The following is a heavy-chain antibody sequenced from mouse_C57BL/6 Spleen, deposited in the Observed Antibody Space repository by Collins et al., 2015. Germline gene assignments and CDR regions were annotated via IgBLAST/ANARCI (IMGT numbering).Heavy chain of an antibody. V-gene: IGHV9-4*02. Sequence: KASGYTFTTAGMQWVQKMPGKGLKWIGWINTHSGVPKYAEDFKGRFAFSLETSASTAYLQISNLKNEDTATYFCARYDYAMDYWGQGTSVTVSS. D-gene: IGHD2-14*01. J-gene: IGHJ4*01. CDR3: ARYDYAMDY. CDR1: GYTFTTAG. CDR2: INTHSGVP.